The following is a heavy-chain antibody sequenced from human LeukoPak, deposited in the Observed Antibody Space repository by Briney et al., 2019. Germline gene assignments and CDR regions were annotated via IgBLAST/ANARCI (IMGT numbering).Heavy chain of an antibody. D-gene: IGHD4-17*01. CDR2: LYSYGNT. CDR1: GFTVSNNY. CDR3: ARLLTTAIKWAWYFDL. J-gene: IGHJ2*01. Sequence: GGSLRLSCATSGFTVSNNYMSWVRQAPGRGLEWVSVLYSYGNTYYPDAAKGRFTISRDNSKNVLYLQMNSRRADDTAVYYCARLLTTAIKWAWYFDLWGRGTLVTVSS. V-gene: IGHV3-66*04.